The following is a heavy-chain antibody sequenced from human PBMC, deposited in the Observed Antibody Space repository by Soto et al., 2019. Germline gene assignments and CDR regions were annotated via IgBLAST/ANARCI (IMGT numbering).Heavy chain of an antibody. D-gene: IGHD5-18*01. Sequence: GGSLRLSCAASGFTFSSYWMHWVRQAPGKGLVWVSRINSDGSSTSYADSVKGRFTISRDNAKNTLYLQMNSLRAEDTAVYYCARDDRGYSYGYLGYYYYGMDVWGQGTTVTVSS. CDR2: INSDGSST. V-gene: IGHV3-74*01. J-gene: IGHJ6*02. CDR3: ARDDRGYSYGYLGYYYYGMDV. CDR1: GFTFSSYW.